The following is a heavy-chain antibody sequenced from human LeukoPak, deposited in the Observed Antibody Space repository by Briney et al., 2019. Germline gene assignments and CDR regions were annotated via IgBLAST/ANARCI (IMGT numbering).Heavy chain of an antibody. Sequence: ASVKVSCKASGYTFTSYGISWVRQAPGQGLEWMGWISAYNGNTNYAQKLQGRVTMTTDTSTSTAYMELRSLRSDDTAVYYCARATYYYGSGSPSIFDIWGQGTMVTASS. J-gene: IGHJ3*02. CDR1: GYTFTSYG. CDR3: ARATYYYGSGSPSIFDI. V-gene: IGHV1-18*01. CDR2: ISAYNGNT. D-gene: IGHD3-10*01.